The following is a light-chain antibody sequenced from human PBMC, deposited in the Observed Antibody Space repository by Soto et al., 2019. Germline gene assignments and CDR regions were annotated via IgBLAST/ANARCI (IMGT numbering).Light chain of an antibody. CDR1: QSVLYSSNNKNY. Sequence: DIVMTQSPGSLAVSLGERATINCKSSQSVLYSSNNKNYLAWYQQKPGQPPKLLIYWASTRESGVPDRFSGSGSRTDFTLTISSLQAEDVAVYYCQQYYSSPRTFGQGTKVEIK. CDR3: QQYYSSPRT. V-gene: IGKV4-1*01. CDR2: WAS. J-gene: IGKJ1*01.